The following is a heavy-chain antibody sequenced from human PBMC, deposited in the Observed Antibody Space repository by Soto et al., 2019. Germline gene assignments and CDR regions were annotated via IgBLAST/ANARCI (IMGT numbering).Heavy chain of an antibody. D-gene: IGHD6-6*01. CDR3: ARDGDIAIGDRPLVTYYGMDV. Sequence: QVQLVESGGGVVQPGRSLRLSCAASEFTFSTYAMHWVRQAPGKGLEWVAVISYHGSDKYYAESVKGRYTISRDNSKKTLYLQMNRLRTEDTAVYYCARDGDIAIGDRPLVTYYGMDVWGQGTTVTVSS. V-gene: IGHV3-30-3*01. CDR1: EFTFSTYA. J-gene: IGHJ6*02. CDR2: ISYHGSDK.